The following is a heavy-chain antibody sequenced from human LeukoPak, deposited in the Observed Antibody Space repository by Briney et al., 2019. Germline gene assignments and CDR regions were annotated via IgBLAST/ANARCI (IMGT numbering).Heavy chain of an antibody. D-gene: IGHD1-26*01. CDR1: GYTLTELS. CDR3: ATTASSVGAYDRFDP. CDR2: FDPEDGET. J-gene: IGHJ5*02. V-gene: IGHV1-24*01. Sequence: ASVKVSCKVSGYTLTELSMHWVRQAPGKGLEWMGGFDPEDGETIYAQKLQGRVTMTEDTSTDTAYMELSSLRSEDTAVYYCATTASSVGAYDRFDPWGQGTLVTVSS.